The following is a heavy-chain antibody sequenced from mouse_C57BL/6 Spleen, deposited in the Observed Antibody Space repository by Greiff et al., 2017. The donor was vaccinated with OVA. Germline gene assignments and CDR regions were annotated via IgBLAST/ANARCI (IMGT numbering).Heavy chain of an antibody. CDR2: ISYSGST. V-gene: IGHV3-1*01. J-gene: IGHJ2*01. CDR1: GYSITSGYD. Sequence: VQLKESGPGMVKPSQSLSLTCTVTGYSITSGYDWHWIRHFPGNKLEWMGYISYSGSTNYNPSLKSRISITHDTSKNQFFLKLNSVTTEDTATYYCARGGSRNYFDYWGQGTTLTVSS. CDR3: ARGGSRNYFDY.